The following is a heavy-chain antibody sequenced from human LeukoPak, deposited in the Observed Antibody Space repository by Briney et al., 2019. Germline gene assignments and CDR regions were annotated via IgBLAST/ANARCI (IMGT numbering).Heavy chain of an antibody. D-gene: IGHD5-18*01. J-gene: IGHJ4*02. V-gene: IGHV3-21*01. CDR2: ISSSSSYI. CDR1: GFTFSDYA. Sequence: GGSLRLSCAASGFTFSDYALGWVRQAPGKGLEWVSSISSSSSYIYYADSVKGRFTISRDNAKNSLYLQMNSLRAEDTAVYYCAREPTSMGSDYWGQGTLVTVSS. CDR3: AREPTSMGSDY.